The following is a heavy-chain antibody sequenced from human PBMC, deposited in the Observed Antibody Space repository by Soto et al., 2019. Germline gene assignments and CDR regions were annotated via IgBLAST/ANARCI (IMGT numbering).Heavy chain of an antibody. D-gene: IGHD2-21*02. CDR2: VFYSGST. Sequence: QXLLXESGPGLVKPSQTLSLICTVSGGSMFXGDSYWSWIRQHPGKGLEWIGYVFYSGSTHYNPSLTSRVKISVDTSQKQFSLKLNSVTAADTAVYYCAREKLAYCGGDCKFFDSWGQGTLVTVSS. CDR3: AREKLAYCGGDCKFFDS. J-gene: IGHJ4*02. CDR1: GGSMFXGDSY. V-gene: IGHV4-31*03.